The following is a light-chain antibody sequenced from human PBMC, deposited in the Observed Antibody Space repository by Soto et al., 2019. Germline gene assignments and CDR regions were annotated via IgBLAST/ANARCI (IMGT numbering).Light chain of an antibody. CDR1: QNVNSN. V-gene: IGKV3-15*01. Sequence: EIVMTQSPATVSVSPGERATLYCRASQNVNSNLAWYQQKPGQPPRLLIYGAYTRATGVPARFSGSGSGTEFTLTINSLQSEDFAVYYCQQYNSWPPLTFGGGTKVDIK. J-gene: IGKJ4*01. CDR3: QQYNSWPPLT. CDR2: GAY.